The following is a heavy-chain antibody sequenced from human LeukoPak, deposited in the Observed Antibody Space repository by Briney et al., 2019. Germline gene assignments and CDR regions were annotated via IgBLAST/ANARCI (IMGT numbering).Heavy chain of an antibody. CDR3: ARATTGPGPGDYFDY. V-gene: IGHV4-39*07. CDR1: GGSISSSSYY. D-gene: IGHD1-1*01. Sequence: SETLSLTCTVSGGSISSSSYYWGWIRQPPGKGLEWIGSIYYSGSTYYNPSLKSRVTISVDTSKKQFSLKLSSVTAADTAVYYCARATTGPGPGDYFDYWGQGTLVTVSS. CDR2: IYYSGST. J-gene: IGHJ4*02.